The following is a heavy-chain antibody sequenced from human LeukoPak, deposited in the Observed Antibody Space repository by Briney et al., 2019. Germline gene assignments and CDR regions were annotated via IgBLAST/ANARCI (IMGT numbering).Heavy chain of an antibody. CDR1: GFTFSSYG. D-gene: IGHD6-25*01. CDR2: ITGRGEST. CDR3: AKDRRLASFDY. Sequence: GGTLRLSCAASGFTFSSYGMNWVRQAPGKGLERVSGITGRGESTYYADSVKGRFTISRDNSKNTLYLQMNSLRAGDTAIYYCAKDRRLASFDYGGQGTLVTVSS. J-gene: IGHJ4*02. V-gene: IGHV3-23*01.